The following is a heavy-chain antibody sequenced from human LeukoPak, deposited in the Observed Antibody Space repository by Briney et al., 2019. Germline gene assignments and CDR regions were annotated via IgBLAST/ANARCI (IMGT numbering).Heavy chain of an antibody. J-gene: IGHJ5*02. V-gene: IGHV3-30*18. D-gene: IGHD2-15*01. CDR2: ISYDGSNK. CDR3: VKSCSGGSCFDP. CDR1: GFTFSSYG. Sequence: GRSLRLSCAASGFTFSSYGMHWVRQAPGKGLEWVAVISYDGSNKYYADSVKGRFTISRDNSKNTLYLQMNSLRAEDTAVYYCVKSCSGGSCFDPWGQGTLVTVSS.